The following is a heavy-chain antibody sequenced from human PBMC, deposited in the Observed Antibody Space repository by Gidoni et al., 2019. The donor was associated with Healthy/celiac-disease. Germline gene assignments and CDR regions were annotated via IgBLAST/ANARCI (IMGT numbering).Heavy chain of an antibody. V-gene: IGHV3-30-3*01. J-gene: IGHJ4*02. Sequence: QVQLVESGGGVVQPGRSLRLSCAASGFTFSSYAMHWVRQAPGKGLEWVAVISYDGSNKYYADSVKGRFTISRDNSKNTLYLQMNSLRAEDTAVYYCARSMRGTMIVVTYYFDYWGQGTLVTVSS. CDR2: ISYDGSNK. CDR3: ARSMRGTMIVVTYYFDY. D-gene: IGHD3-22*01. CDR1: GFTFSSYA.